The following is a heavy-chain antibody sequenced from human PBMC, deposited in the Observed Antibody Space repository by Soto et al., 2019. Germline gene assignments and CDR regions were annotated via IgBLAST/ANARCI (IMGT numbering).Heavy chain of an antibody. J-gene: IGHJ6*01. Sequence: QVQLVESGGGVVQPERSLRLSCAASGFSFSNYGMHWARQAPGKGLEWVAVMSFDGSNNYYADSVKGRFTISRDNSKNTLYLQMNSLRAEDTAVYFCAKDRWEAAPAAYYYYYGMDVWGRGTTVTVSS. V-gene: IGHV3-30*18. CDR3: AKDRWEAAPAAYYYYYGMDV. D-gene: IGHD1-26*01. CDR2: MSFDGSNN. CDR1: GFSFSNYG.